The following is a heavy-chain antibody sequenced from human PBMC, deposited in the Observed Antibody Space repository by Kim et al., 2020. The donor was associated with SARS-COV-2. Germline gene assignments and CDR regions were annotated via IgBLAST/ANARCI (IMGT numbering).Heavy chain of an antibody. D-gene: IGHD3-22*01. CDR1: DYSISSGYY. J-gene: IGHJ4*02. Sequence: SETLSLTCTVSDYSISSGYYWGWIRQPPGRGLEWVGNIYHSGTTYYNPSLKSRVTISVDTSKNQFSLKLSSGTAADTAVYYCAREIGEHYDSSGYLDNWGQGTLVTVSS. V-gene: IGHV4-38-2*02. CDR2: IYHSGTT. CDR3: AREIGEHYDSSGYLDN.